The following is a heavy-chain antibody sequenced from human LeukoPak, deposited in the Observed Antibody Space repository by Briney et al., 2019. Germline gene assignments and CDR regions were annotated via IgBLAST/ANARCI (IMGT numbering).Heavy chain of an antibody. V-gene: IGHV3-48*04. Sequence: GGSLRLSCTASGFPFSDYSMNWVRQAPGKGLEWISYIGISSGNTKYADSVKGRFTISADNARNSLYLQMNSLRVEDTAVYYCAKDPRYCSSTSCSYYYYYGMDVWGQGTTVTVSS. CDR1: GFPFSDYS. CDR2: IGISSGNT. D-gene: IGHD2-2*01. CDR3: AKDPRYCSSTSCSYYYYYGMDV. J-gene: IGHJ6*02.